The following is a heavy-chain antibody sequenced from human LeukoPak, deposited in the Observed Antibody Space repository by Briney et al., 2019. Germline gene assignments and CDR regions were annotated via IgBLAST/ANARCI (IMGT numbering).Heavy chain of an antibody. D-gene: IGHD5-12*01. CDR1: GFTFSSYG. CDR2: ISFDGSNA. CDR3: ARGDSGYEYYFDY. J-gene: IGHJ4*02. Sequence: GGSLRLSCAASGFTFSSYGMIWVRQAPGKGLEWVAVISFDGSNAFYADSVKGQFTISRDNSKNTLYVQLNSLRSEDTAVYYCARGDSGYEYYFDYWGQGTLVTVSS. V-gene: IGHV3-33*01.